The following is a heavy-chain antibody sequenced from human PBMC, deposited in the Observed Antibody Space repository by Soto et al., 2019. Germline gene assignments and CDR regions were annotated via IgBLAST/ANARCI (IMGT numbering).Heavy chain of an antibody. Sequence: PGGSLRLSCEASGFMFNHYAMAWVRQTPGKGLEWDSVISGSTGTTYYADSVKGRFTISRDNSKNTVYLQMNSLRVEDSALYSCAKVIVLGASTLEYWGPGTRVTV. D-gene: IGHD6-6*01. V-gene: IGHV3-23*01. CDR3: AKVIVLGASTLEY. CDR1: GFMFNHYA. J-gene: IGHJ4*02. CDR2: ISGSTGTT.